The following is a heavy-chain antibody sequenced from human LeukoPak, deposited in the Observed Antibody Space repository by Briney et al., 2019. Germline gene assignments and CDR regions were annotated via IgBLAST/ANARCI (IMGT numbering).Heavy chain of an antibody. CDR3: AKAGPYIAARPFDY. CDR1: GFMLSSYA. V-gene: IGHV3-23*01. CDR2: VSGSGAST. Sequence: GGSLRLSCEASGFMLSSYAMSWVRQAPGKGLEWVSAVSGSGASTYYADSVKGRFTISRDNSKNTLYLQMNSLRAGDTAVYYCAKAGPYIAARPFDYWGQGTLVAVSS. J-gene: IGHJ4*02. D-gene: IGHD6-6*01.